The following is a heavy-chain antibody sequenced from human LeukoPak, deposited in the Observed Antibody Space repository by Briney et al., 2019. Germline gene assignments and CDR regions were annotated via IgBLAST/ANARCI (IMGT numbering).Heavy chain of an antibody. CDR2: TYYRSKRYN. CDR1: GDSVSSNSAA. Sequence: SQTLSLTCAISGDSVSSNSAAWNWIRQSPSRGLEWQGSTYYRSKRYNDYAVSVKSRITSNPETSKNQCSLQLTSVTPEDTAVYYCARLLPGPEWEPGQSRFDPWGQGTLGTVSS. D-gene: IGHD1-26*01. CDR3: ARLLPGPEWEPGQSRFDP. V-gene: IGHV6-1*01. J-gene: IGHJ5*02.